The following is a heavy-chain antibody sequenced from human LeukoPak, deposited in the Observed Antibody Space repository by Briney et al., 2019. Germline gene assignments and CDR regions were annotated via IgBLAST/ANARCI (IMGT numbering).Heavy chain of an antibody. CDR1: GGSISSYY. Sequence: PSETLSLTCTVSGGSISSYYWSWIRQPPGKGLEWIGYIYYSGSTNYNPSLKSRVTISVDTSKNQFSLKLSSVTAADTAVYYCARHAVGWSDPWGQGTLVTVSS. J-gene: IGHJ5*02. D-gene: IGHD4-23*01. CDR3: ARHAVGWSDP. V-gene: IGHV4-59*08. CDR2: IYYSGST.